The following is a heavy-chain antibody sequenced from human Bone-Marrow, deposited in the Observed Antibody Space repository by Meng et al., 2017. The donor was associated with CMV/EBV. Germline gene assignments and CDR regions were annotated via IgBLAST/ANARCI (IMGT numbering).Heavy chain of an antibody. D-gene: IGHD4-11*01. J-gene: IGHJ4*02. CDR2: LRYDGSNK. CDR3: AKGDYTFDY. CDR1: GFSVSIYG. Sequence: VQLVESGGVVVQPGASLSLSCGASGFSVSIYGRHWLRQAPGKGLWWVAFLRYDGSNKYYADYVKGRFTISRDNSKNTLYLQMNSLRAEDTVVYYCAKGDYTFDYWGQGTLVTVSS. V-gene: IGHV3-30*02.